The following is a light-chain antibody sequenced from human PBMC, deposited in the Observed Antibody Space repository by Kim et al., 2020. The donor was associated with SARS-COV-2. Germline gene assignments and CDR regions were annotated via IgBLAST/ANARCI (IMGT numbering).Light chain of an antibody. V-gene: IGLV3-1*01. Sequence: SYELTQPPSVSVSPGQTASITCSGDKLGDKYACWYQQKPGQSPVLVIYQDTKRPSGIPERFSGSNSGNTATLIISGTQAMDEADYYCQAWDSRNVVFGGGTKLTVL. J-gene: IGLJ2*01. CDR3: QAWDSRNVV. CDR2: QDT. CDR1: KLGDKY.